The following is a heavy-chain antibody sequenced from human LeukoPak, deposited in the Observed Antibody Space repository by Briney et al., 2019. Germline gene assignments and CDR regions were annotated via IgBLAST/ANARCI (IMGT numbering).Heavy chain of an antibody. CDR1: GFTFSSYA. J-gene: IGHJ6*04. V-gene: IGHV3-30*04. D-gene: IGHD6-13*01. CDR2: ISYDGSNK. Sequence: PGGSLRLSCAASGFTFSSYAMHWVRQAPGKGLEWVAVISYDGSNKYYADSVKGRFTISRDNSKNTLYLQMNSLRAEDTAVYYCARDGNSAIAAAGTPPDYYYYGMDVWGKGTTVTVSS. CDR3: ARDGNSAIAAAGTPPDYYYYGMDV.